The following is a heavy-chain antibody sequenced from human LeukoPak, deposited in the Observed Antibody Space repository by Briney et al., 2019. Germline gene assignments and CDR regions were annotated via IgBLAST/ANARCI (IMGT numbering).Heavy chain of an antibody. CDR2: IYYSGST. CDR1: GGSISSSSYY. D-gene: IGHD6-13*01. CDR3: ARDPVWGSYSSSWYSIYMDV. J-gene: IGHJ6*03. V-gene: IGHV4-39*07. Sequence: PSETLSLTCTVSGGSISSSSYYWGWIRQPPGKGLEWIGSIYYSGSTYYNPSLKSRVTISVDTSKNQFSLKLSSVTAADTAVYYCARDPVWGSYSSSWYSIYMDVWGKGTTVTVSS.